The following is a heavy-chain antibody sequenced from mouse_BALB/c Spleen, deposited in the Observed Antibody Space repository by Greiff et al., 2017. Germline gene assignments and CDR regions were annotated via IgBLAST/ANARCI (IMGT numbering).Heavy chain of an antibody. CDR2: IYPGDGDT. D-gene: IGHD1-1*01. J-gene: IGHJ3*01. CDR3: ARSLITTVVAPAY. V-gene: IGHV1-82*01. CDR1: GYAFSSSW. Sequence: QVQLQRSGPELVKPGASVKISCKASGYAFSSSWMNWVKQRPGQGLEWIGRIYPGDGDTNYNGKFKGKATLTADKSSSTAYMQLSSLTSVDSAVYFCARSLITTVVAPAYWGQGTLVTVSA.